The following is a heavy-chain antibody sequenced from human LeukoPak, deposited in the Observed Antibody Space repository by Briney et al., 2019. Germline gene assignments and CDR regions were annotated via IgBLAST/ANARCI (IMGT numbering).Heavy chain of an antibody. V-gene: IGHV1-69*06. CDR1: GGTFSSYA. J-gene: IGHJ4*02. D-gene: IGHD3-16*01. CDR2: IIPIFGTA. Sequence: ASVKVSCKASGGTFSSYAISWVRQAPGQGLEWMGGIIPIFGTANYAQKFQGRVTITADKSTSTAYMELISLRSEDTAVYYCARGGMITYDVALGYWGQGTLVTVSS. CDR3: ARGGMITYDVALGY.